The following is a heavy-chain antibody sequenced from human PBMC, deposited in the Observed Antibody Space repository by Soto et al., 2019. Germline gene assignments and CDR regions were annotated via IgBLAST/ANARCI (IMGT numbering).Heavy chain of an antibody. D-gene: IGHD3-10*01. J-gene: IGHJ6*02. CDR2: IIPIFGTA. CDR1: GGTFSSYA. V-gene: IGHV1-69*01. Sequence: QVQLVQSGAEVKKPGSSVKVSCKASGGTFSSYAISWVRQAPGQGLEWMGGIIPIFGTANYAQKFQGRVTITADESTSTAYMELSSLRSEDTAVYYCARGPGVRGVIIGGLEYYYGMDVWGQGTTVTVSS. CDR3: ARGPGVRGVIIGGLEYYYGMDV.